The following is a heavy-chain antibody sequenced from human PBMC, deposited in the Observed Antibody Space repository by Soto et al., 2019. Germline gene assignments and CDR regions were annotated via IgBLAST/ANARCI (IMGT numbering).Heavy chain of an antibody. CDR1: GFMFSSST. CDR2: IVVGSGNT. Sequence: SVKVSCKTSGFMFSSSTVQWVRQAGGQRLEWIGRIVVGSGNTDYAQNFQERVTIARDMSTSTAYMDLSSLTSDETAVYYCAASGARSGWFRESHYYGWDLWGQRTTVTVYS. CDR3: AASGARSGWFRESHYYGWDL. J-gene: IGHJ6*02. D-gene: IGHD6-19*01. V-gene: IGHV1-58*01.